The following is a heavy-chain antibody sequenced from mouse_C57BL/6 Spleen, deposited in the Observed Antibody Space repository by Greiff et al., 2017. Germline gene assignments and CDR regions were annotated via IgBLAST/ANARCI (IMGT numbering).Heavy chain of an antibody. CDR1: GYTFTGYY. CDR3: ADPSTDYDSSYWYFDV. V-gene: IGHV1-42*01. D-gene: IGHD1-1*01. CDR2: INPSTGGT. J-gene: IGHJ1*03. Sequence: VQLQQSGPELVKPGASVKLSCKASGYTFTGYYMNWVKQSPEKSLEWIGEINPSTGGTTYNQKFKAKATLTVDKSSSTAYMQLKSLTSEDSAVYYCADPSTDYDSSYWYFDVWGTGTTVTVSS.